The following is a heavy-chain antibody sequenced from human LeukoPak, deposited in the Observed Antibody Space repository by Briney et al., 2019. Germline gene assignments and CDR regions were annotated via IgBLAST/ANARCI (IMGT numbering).Heavy chain of an antibody. CDR2: INPNSGGT. CDR3: ARDDSPFYDSSGYYYEVY. D-gene: IGHD3-22*01. Sequence: GASVKVSCKASGYTFTGYYLHWVRQAPGQGLEWMGRINPNSGGTNYAQKFQGRVTMTRDTSISTAYMELSRLRSDDTAMYYCARDDSPFYDSSGYYYEVYWGQGTLVTVSS. V-gene: IGHV1-2*06. CDR1: GYTFTGYY. J-gene: IGHJ4*02.